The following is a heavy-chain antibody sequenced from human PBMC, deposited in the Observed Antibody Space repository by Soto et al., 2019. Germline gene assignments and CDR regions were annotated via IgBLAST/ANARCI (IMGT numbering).Heavy chain of an antibody. Sequence: QVQLVQSGPDLKRPGASMKVSCKASGYTFTSYGISWVRQAPEQGLEWMAWISPLKGRTQYSQKAQGRVTLSTDTSSNTAYMEMTTLRVDDTAVYYCAMDYGDRPEYFKHWGQGTLVTVS. D-gene: IGHD4-17*01. CDR1: GYTFTSYG. CDR3: AMDYGDRPEYFKH. J-gene: IGHJ1*01. V-gene: IGHV1-18*04. CDR2: ISPLKGRT.